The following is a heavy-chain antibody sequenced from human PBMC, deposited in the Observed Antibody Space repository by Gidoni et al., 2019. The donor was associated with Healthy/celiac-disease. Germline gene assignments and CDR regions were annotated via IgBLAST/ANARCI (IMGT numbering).Heavy chain of an antibody. V-gene: IGHV4-59*01. Sequence: QVQLQESGPGLVKPSETLSLTCTVSGGSISSYYWSWIRQPPGKGLEWIGYIYYSGSTNYNPSLKSRVTISVDTSKKQFSLKLSSVTAADTAVYYCARGPILTGYYKEPNWFDPWGQGTLVTVSS. CDR3: ARGPILTGYYKEPNWFDP. CDR1: GGSISSYY. CDR2: IYYSGST. D-gene: IGHD3-9*01. J-gene: IGHJ5*02.